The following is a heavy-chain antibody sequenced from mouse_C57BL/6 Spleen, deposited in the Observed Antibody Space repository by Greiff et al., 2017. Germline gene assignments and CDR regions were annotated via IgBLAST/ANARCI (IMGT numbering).Heavy chain of an antibody. CDR3: ARGYDGYDGYFDY. Sequence: QVQLQQPGAELVKPGASVKLSCKASGYTFTSYWMQWVKQRPGQGLEWIGEIDPSDSYTNYNQKFKGKATLTVDTSSSTAYMQLSGLTSEDSAVYYCARGYDGYDGYFDYWGQGTTLTVSS. J-gene: IGHJ2*01. D-gene: IGHD2-3*01. CDR1: GYTFTSYW. V-gene: IGHV1-50*01. CDR2: IDPSDSYT.